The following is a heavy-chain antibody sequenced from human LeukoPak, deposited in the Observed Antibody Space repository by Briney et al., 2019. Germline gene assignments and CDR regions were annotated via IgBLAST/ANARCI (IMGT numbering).Heavy chain of an antibody. CDR3: AKDRMVRGDFDY. CDR1: GFAVSNNH. J-gene: IGHJ4*02. D-gene: IGHD3-10*01. CDR2: ISGSGGST. V-gene: IGHV3-23*01. Sequence: PGGSLRLSCAASGFAVSNNHMSWVRQAPGKGLEWVSAISGSGGSTYYADSVKGRFTISRDNSKNTLYLQMNSLRAEDTAVYYCAKDRMVRGDFDYWGQGTLVTVSS.